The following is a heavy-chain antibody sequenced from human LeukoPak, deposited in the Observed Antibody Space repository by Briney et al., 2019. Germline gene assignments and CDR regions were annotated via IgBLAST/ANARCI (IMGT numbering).Heavy chain of an antibody. CDR1: GFTFSDHY. CDR2: IRNKANSYTT. CDR3: ARVGSSGWEDY. V-gene: IGHV3-72*01. J-gene: IGHJ4*02. D-gene: IGHD6-19*01. Sequence: GGSLRLSCAASGFTFSDHYMDCVRQAPGKGLEWVGRIRNKANSYTTEYAASVKGRFTISRDDSKNSLYLQINSPKIEDTAVYYCARVGSSGWEDYWGQGTLVTVSS.